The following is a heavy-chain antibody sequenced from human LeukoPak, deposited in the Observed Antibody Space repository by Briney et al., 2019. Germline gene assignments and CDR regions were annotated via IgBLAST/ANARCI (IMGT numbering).Heavy chain of an antibody. CDR3: AKDSPMLWFGELLRPYYFDY. CDR1: GFTFSSYS. J-gene: IGHJ4*02. D-gene: IGHD3-10*01. Sequence: PGGSLRLSCAASGFTFSSYSMNWVRQAPGKGLEWVSSISSSSSYIYYADSVKGRFTISRDNSKNTLYLQMNSLRAEDTAVYYCAKDSPMLWFGELLRPYYFDYWGQGTLVTVSS. CDR2: ISSSSSYI. V-gene: IGHV3-21*04.